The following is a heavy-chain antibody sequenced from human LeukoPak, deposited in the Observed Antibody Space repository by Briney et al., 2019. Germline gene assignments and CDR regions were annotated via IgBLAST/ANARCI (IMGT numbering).Heavy chain of an antibody. Sequence: PGGSLRLSCAASGFTFSSYSMHWVRQAPGKGLEWVAFIRFDGSNKYYADSVKGRFTISRDNSKNTLYLQMDSLRAEDTAVYYCAKVETILRGVLFSFDYWGQGTLVTVSS. CDR2: IRFDGSNK. J-gene: IGHJ4*02. CDR1: GFTFSSYS. D-gene: IGHD3-10*01. V-gene: IGHV3-30*02. CDR3: AKVETILRGVLFSFDY.